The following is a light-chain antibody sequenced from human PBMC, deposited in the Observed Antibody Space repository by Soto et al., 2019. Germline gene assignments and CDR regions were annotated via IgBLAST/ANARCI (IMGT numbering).Light chain of an antibody. V-gene: IGKV1-9*01. Sequence: DIQMTQSPSTLSASVVDRVTITCRASQGISSYLAWYQQKPGKAPKLLIYAASTLQSGVPSRFSGSGSGTEFTLTISSLQPEDFATYYCQQLNSYPWTFGQGTKVDIK. CDR3: QQLNSYPWT. CDR2: AAS. J-gene: IGKJ1*01. CDR1: QGISSY.